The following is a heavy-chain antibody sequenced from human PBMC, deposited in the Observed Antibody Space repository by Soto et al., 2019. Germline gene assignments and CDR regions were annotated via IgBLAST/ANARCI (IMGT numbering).Heavy chain of an antibody. CDR2: ISGSGCIT. D-gene: IGHD6-13*01. V-gene: IGHV3-23*01. Sequence: LXXSCAASSFTFSSXAMSWVRQAPGKGLEWVSAISGSGCITYYADSVKGRFTISIDNSKNTLYMQMNSLRDEDTAVYYFAKDRQHHHAWGQGTTGTVS. J-gene: IGHJ6*02. CDR1: SFTFSSXA. CDR3: AKDRQHHHA.